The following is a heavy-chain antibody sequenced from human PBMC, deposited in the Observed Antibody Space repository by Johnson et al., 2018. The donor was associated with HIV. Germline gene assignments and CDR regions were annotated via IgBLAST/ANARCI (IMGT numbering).Heavy chain of an antibody. V-gene: IGHV3-11*04. CDR2: ISSSGSTI. J-gene: IGHJ3*02. Sequence: QVQLVESGGGLVKPGGSLRLSCAASGFTFSDYYMSWIRQAPGKGLAWVSYISSSGSTIYYADSVKGRFTISRDNAKNSLYLQMNSLRPEVTAVYYCARVARHDGWWFDAFDIWGQGTMVTVSS. CDR3: ARVARHDGWWFDAFDI. CDR1: GFTFSDYY. D-gene: IGHD2-15*01.